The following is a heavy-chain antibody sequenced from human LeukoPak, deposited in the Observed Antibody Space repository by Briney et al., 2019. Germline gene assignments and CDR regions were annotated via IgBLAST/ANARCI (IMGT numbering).Heavy chain of an antibody. Sequence: PSETLSLTCTVSGGSISSYYWSWIRQPPGKGLEWIGYIYYSGSTNYNPSLKSRVTISVDTSKNQFSLKLSSVTAADTAVYYCARHVAGVGIAAPMDWGQGTLVTVSS. CDR2: IYYSGST. V-gene: IGHV4-59*08. CDR1: GGSISSYY. D-gene: IGHD6-6*01. CDR3: ARHVAGVGIAAPMD. J-gene: IGHJ4*02.